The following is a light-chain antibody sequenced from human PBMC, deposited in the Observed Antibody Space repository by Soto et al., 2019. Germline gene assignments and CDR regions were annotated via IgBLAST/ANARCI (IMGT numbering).Light chain of an antibody. J-gene: IGLJ2*01. CDR2: EGS. CDR3: CSYAGLSSFVV. Sequence: QSALTQPASVSGSPGQSITISCTATSSDVGTYNLVSWYQHHPGKSPKLMIYEGSKRPSGVSSRFSASNSGDTASLTISGLQAEDEADYYCCSYAGLSSFVVFGGGTKVTVL. V-gene: IGLV2-23*01. CDR1: SSDVGTYNL.